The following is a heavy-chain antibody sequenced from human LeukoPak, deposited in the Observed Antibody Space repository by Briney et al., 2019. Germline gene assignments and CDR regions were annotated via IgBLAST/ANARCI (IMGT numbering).Heavy chain of an antibody. CDR1: GGSISSSNW. V-gene: IGHV4-4*02. D-gene: IGHD3-22*01. Sequence: SETLSLTCAVSGGSISSSNWWSWVRQPPGKGLEWIGEIYHSGSTNYNPSLKSRVTISVDKSKNQFSLKLSSVTAADTAVYYCARGTYYYDSSDQGSLDIWGQGTMVTVS. CDR2: IYHSGST. CDR3: ARGTYYYDSSDQGSLDI. J-gene: IGHJ3*02.